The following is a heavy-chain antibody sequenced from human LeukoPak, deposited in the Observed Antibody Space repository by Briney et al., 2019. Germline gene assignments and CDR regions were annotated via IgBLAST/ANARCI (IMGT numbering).Heavy chain of an antibody. V-gene: IGHV3-66*01. D-gene: IGHD2-15*01. J-gene: IGHJ4*02. CDR2: IYSGGST. CDR3: ARDFPPDGVYCSGGSCYHDY. CDR1: GFTVSSNY. Sequence: GGSLRLSCAASGFTVSSNYMSWVRQAPWKGLEWVSVIYSGGSTYYADSVKGRFTISRDNSKNTLYLQMNSLRAEDTAVYYCARDFPPDGVYCSGGSCYHDYWGQGTLVTVSS.